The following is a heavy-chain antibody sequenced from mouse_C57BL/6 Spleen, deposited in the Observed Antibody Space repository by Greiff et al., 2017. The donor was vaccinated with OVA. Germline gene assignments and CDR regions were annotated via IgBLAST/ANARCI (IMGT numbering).Heavy chain of an antibody. CDR1: GYTFTSYW. CDR3: ARKEESDGYYVYFDY. V-gene: IGHV1-59*01. CDR2: IDPSDSYT. J-gene: IGHJ2*01. D-gene: IGHD2-3*01. Sequence: VQLQQSGAELVRPGTSVKLSCKASGYTFTSYWMHWVKQRPGQGLEWIGVIDPSDSYTNYNQKFKGKATLTVDTSSSTAYMQLSSLTSEDSAVYDCARKEESDGYYVYFDYWGQGTTLTVSS.